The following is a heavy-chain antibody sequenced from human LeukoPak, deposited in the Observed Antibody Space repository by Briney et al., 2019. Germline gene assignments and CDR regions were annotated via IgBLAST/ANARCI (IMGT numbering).Heavy chain of an antibody. CDR3: AKEAAGYDSSGYYYDY. CDR1: GFTFSSYA. Sequence: GGSLRLSCAASGFTFSSYAMSWVRQAPGKGLEWVSAISGSGGSTYCADSVKGRFTISRDNSKNTLYLQMNSLRAEDTAVYYCAKEAAGYDSSGYYYDYWGQGTLVTVSS. CDR2: ISGSGGST. V-gene: IGHV3-23*01. D-gene: IGHD3-22*01. J-gene: IGHJ4*02.